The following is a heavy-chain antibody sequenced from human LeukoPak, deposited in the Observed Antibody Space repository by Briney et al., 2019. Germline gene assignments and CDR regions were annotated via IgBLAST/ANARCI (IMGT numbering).Heavy chain of an antibody. D-gene: IGHD1-26*01. CDR2: IYPGDSET. Sequence: PGESLKISCKGSGYSFSSYWIGWVRQMPGKGPEWMGIIYPGDSETRYSPSFQGQVTISADKSIRAAYLQWSSLKASDTAMYYCARHPGYSRSYYVDYWGQGTLVTVSS. J-gene: IGHJ4*02. V-gene: IGHV5-51*01. CDR3: ARHPGYSRSYYVDY. CDR1: GYSFSSYW.